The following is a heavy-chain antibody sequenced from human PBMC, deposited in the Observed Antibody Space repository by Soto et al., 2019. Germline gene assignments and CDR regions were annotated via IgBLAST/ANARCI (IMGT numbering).Heavy chain of an antibody. J-gene: IGHJ2*01. CDR1: GFTFNIYA. Sequence: GGSLRLSCAASGFTFNIYAMSWVRQAPGKGLEWVSAISGSGGGTEYGASVKGRFTISRDDSKNSLYLQMKRLKTEDTAVYYCARTPYYGSGPKYWYFDLWGRGTLVTVSS. D-gene: IGHD3-10*01. CDR3: ARTPYYGSGPKYWYFDL. CDR2: ISGSGGGT. V-gene: IGHV3-23*02.